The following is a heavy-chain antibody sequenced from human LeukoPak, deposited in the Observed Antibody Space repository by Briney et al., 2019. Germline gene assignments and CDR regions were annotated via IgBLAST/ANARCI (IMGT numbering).Heavy chain of an antibody. J-gene: IGHJ6*02. Sequence: GRSLRLSCAASGFTFSSYGMHWVRQAPGKGLEWVAVIWYDGSNKYYADSVKGRFTISRDNSKNTLYLQMNSLRAEDTAVYYCARGGRYCSSTSCYLNYYYGMDVWGQGTTVTVSS. V-gene: IGHV3-33*01. D-gene: IGHD2-2*01. CDR2: IWYDGSNK. CDR1: GFTFSSYG. CDR3: ARGGRYCSSTSCYLNYYYGMDV.